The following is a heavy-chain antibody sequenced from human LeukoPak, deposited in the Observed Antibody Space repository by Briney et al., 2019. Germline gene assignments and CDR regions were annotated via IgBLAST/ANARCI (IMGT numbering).Heavy chain of an antibody. CDR2: IHPTYGST. Sequence: VASVKVSCKTSGYTFSTYYMHWVRQAPGQGLDWLGIIHPTYGSTSYTQMIQGRITMTRDTAPGTVYLELSSLRSEDTAVYWCARANGAGLDYWGQGTLITVSS. CDR1: GYTFSTYY. J-gene: IGHJ4*02. CDR3: ARANGAGLDY. V-gene: IGHV1-46*01. D-gene: IGHD3-10*01.